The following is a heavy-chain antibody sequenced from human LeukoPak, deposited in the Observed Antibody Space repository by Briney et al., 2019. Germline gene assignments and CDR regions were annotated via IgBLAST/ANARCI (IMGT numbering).Heavy chain of an antibody. CDR2: ISGSGGNT. J-gene: IGHJ4*02. CDR1: GFTFSSYA. V-gene: IGHV3-23*01. D-gene: IGHD6-6*01. CDR3: AKAVAGIAARVFDY. Sequence: GGSLRLSCAASGFTFSSYAMSWVRQAPGKGLEWVSTISGSGGNTYYADSVKGRFTISRDNSKNTLYVQMNSLRAEDTAVYYCAKAVAGIAARVFDYWGQGTLVTVSS.